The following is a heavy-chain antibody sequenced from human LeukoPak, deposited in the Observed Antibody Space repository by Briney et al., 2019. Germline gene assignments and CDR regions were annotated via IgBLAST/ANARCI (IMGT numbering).Heavy chain of an antibody. V-gene: IGHV4-61*02. Sequence: MSSQTLSLTCTVSGDSISSGSYYWSWIRQPAGQGLEWIGRIYTSGSTNYNPSLKSRVTISVDTSKNQFSLKLSSVTAADTAVYYCARDNCGGDCYRYYYGMDVWGQGTTVTVSS. CDR1: GDSISSGSYY. CDR3: ARDNCGGDCYRYYYGMDV. CDR2: IYTSGST. J-gene: IGHJ6*02. D-gene: IGHD2-21*02.